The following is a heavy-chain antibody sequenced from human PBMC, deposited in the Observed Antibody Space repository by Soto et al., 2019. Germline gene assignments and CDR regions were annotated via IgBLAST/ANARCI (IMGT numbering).Heavy chain of an antibody. CDR1: GFTFSDHY. J-gene: IGHJ4*02. V-gene: IGHV3-11*01. CDR2: ISSSGDII. Sequence: QVQLVESGGGLVKPGGSLRLSCAASGFTFSDHYMSWIRQAPGKGLEWVSYISSSGDIIYYADSVKGRFTISRDNAKNSLYLQMNSLSAEDTAVYYCARDLGYYDSSGYFDYWGQGTLVTVSS. D-gene: IGHD3-22*01. CDR3: ARDLGYYDSSGYFDY.